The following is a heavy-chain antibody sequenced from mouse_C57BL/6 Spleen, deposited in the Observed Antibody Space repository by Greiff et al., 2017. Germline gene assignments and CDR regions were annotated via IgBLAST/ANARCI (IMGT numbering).Heavy chain of an antibody. CDR2: IDPSDSYT. CDR3: ARRGDYGSLYWYFDV. V-gene: IGHV1-69*01. J-gene: IGHJ1*03. D-gene: IGHD1-1*01. CDR1: GYTFTSYW. Sequence: VQLQQPGAELVMPGASVKLSCKASGYTFTSYWMHWVKQRPGQGLEWIGEIDPSDSYTNYNQKFKGKSTLTVDKSSSTAFMQLSSLTSEDSAVYYCARRGDYGSLYWYFDVWGTGTTVTVSS.